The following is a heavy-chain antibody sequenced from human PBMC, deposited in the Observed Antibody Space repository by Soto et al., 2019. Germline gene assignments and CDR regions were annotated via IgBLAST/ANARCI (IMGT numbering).Heavy chain of an antibody. CDR1: GGFLSESY. CDR3: VRIRYQLPSSVLWLDP. D-gene: IGHD3-16*01. CDR2: INHVGGT. Sequence: SETLSLTCAVYGGFLSESYWTWIRQPPGKGLEWIGEINHVGGTNYNPSLKSRVTMSVDTSQNQFSLRLISVTAADAAMYFCVRIRYQLPSSVLWLDPWGQGTPVTVSS. V-gene: IGHV4-34*01. J-gene: IGHJ5*02.